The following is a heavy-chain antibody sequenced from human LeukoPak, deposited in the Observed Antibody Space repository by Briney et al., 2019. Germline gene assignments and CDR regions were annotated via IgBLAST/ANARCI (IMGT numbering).Heavy chain of an antibody. D-gene: IGHD6-13*01. CDR1: GGSISSYY. Sequence: PSETLSLTCTVSGGSISSYYWSWIRQPPGKGLGWIGYIDDSGSTNYNPSLKSRVTISVDTSKNQFSLKLSSVTAADTAVYYCARVRRGSSSLLDYWGQGTLVTVSS. V-gene: IGHV4-59*01. CDR3: ARVRRGSSSLLDY. CDR2: IDDSGST. J-gene: IGHJ4*02.